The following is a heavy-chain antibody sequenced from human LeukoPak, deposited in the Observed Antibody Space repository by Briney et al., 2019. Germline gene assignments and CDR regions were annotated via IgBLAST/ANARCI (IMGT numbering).Heavy chain of an antibody. CDR1: GGTFSSYA. CDR2: IIPIFGTA. CDR3: ARSGYDGGGFDY. J-gene: IGHJ4*02. Sequence: SVKVSCKASGGTFSSYAISWVRQAPGQGPEWMGGIIPIFGTANYAQKFQGRVTITTDESTSTAYMELSSLRSEDTAVYYCARSGYDGGGFDYWGQGTLVTVSS. D-gene: IGHD5-12*01. V-gene: IGHV1-69*05.